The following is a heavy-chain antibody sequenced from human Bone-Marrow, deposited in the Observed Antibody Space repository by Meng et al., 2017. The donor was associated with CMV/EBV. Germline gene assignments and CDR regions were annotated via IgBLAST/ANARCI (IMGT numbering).Heavy chain of an antibody. J-gene: IGHJ6*04. CDR2: IYSGGST. D-gene: IGHD3-3*01. CDR1: GFTVSSNY. V-gene: IGHV3-53*01. CDR3: ARDRGFPISRYGMDV. Sequence: GGSLRLSCAASGFTVSSNYMSWVRQAPGKGLEWVSVIYSGGSTYYADSVKGRFTISRDNSKNTLYLQMNSLRAEDTAVYYCARDRGFPISRYGMDVWGKGTTVTFSS.